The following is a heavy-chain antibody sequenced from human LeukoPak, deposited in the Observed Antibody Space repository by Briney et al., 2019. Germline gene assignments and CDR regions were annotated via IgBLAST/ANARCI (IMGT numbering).Heavy chain of an antibody. D-gene: IGHD3-3*01. CDR3: ARSGDYDFWSGRTDAFDI. V-gene: IGHV1-24*01. CDR2: FDPEDGET. Sequence: ASVKVSCKVSGYTLTELSMHWVRQAPGKGLEWMGGFDPEDGETIYAQKFQGRVTMTRNTSISTAYMELSSLRSEDTAVYYCARSGDYDFWSGRTDAFDIWGQGTMVTVSS. J-gene: IGHJ3*02. CDR1: GYTLTELS.